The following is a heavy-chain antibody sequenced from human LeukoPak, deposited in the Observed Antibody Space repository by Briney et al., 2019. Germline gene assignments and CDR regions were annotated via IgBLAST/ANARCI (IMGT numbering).Heavy chain of an antibody. V-gene: IGHV3-13*01. D-gene: IGHD3-3*01. Sequence: GGSLRLSCAASGFTFSSYDMHWVRQATGKGLEWVSAIGTAGDTYYPGSVKGRFTISRENAKNSLYLQMNSLRAGDTAVYYCARGGVAKGAFDIWGQGTMVTVSS. J-gene: IGHJ3*02. CDR2: IGTAGDT. CDR3: ARGGVAKGAFDI. CDR1: GFTFSSYD.